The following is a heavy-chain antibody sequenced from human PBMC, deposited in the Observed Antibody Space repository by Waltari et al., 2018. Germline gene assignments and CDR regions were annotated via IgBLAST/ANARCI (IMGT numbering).Heavy chain of an antibody. CDR2: INPNSGGT. J-gene: IGHJ6*02. CDR1: GGTFSSYA. Sequence: QVQLVQSGAEVKKPGSSVKVSCKASGGTFSSYAISWVRQAPGQGLEWMGRINPNSGGTNYAQKFQGRVTMTRDTSISTAYMELSRLRSDDTAVYYCARSGIFGVVITMDVWGQGTTVTVSS. V-gene: IGHV1-2*06. D-gene: IGHD3-3*01. CDR3: ARSGIFGVVITMDV.